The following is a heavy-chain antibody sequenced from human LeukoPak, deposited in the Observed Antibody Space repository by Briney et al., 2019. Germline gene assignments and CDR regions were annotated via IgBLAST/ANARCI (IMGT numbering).Heavy chain of an antibody. J-gene: IGHJ5*02. CDR3: ARLYYDYVWGSYRYSYWFDP. CDR1: GGSISNYY. V-gene: IGHV4-59*01. D-gene: IGHD3-16*02. Sequence: SETLSLTCTVSGGSISNYYCSWVRQPPGKGLEWIGYIYYSGSTNYNPSLKSRVTISVDTSKNQFSLKLSSVTAADTAVYYCARLYYDYVWGSYRYSYWFDPWGQGTLVTVSS. CDR2: IYYSGST.